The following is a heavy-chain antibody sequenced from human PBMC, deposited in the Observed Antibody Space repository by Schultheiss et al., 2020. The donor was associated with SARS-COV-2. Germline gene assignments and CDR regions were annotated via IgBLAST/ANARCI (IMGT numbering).Heavy chain of an antibody. CDR1: GFTFSNSW. V-gene: IGHV3-74*01. D-gene: IGHD2-2*01. CDR2: MSPDGSDT. J-gene: IGHJ4*02. Sequence: GGSLRLSCTASGFTFSNSWMHWVRQPPGKGLMWVSRMSPDGSDTNYADSVKGRFTISRDNAKNSLYLQMNSLRAEDTAVYYCARDFGTNLDYWCQGTLVTVSS. CDR3: ARDFGTNLDY.